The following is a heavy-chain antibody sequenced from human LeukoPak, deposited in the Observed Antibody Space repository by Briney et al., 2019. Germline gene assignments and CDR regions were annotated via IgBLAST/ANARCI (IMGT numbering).Heavy chain of an antibody. V-gene: IGHV3-23*01. CDR2: ISGSGGST. CDR3: AKEDDYVWGSYRTGLDY. D-gene: IGHD3-16*02. Sequence: GGSLRLSCAASGFTFSSYSMNWVRQAPGKGLEWVSAISGSGGSTYYADSVKGRFTISRDNSKNTLYLQMNSLRAEDTAVYYCAKEDDYVWGSYRTGLDYWGQGTLVTVSS. J-gene: IGHJ4*02. CDR1: GFTFSSYS.